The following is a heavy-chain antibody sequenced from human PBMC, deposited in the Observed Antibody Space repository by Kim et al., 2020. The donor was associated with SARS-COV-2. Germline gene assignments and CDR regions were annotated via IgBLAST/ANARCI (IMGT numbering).Heavy chain of an antibody. CDR1: GYTFTSYY. CDR3: ARARHIVVVTAKKNYYYYYGMDV. V-gene: IGHV1-46*01. J-gene: IGHJ6*02. CDR2: INPSGGST. Sequence: ASVKVSCKASGYTFTSYYMHWVRQAPGQGLEWMGIINPSGGSTSYAQKFQGRVTMTRDTSTSTVYMELSSLRSEDTAVYYCARARHIVVVTAKKNYYYYYGMDVGGQGTTVTVSS. D-gene: IGHD2-21*02.